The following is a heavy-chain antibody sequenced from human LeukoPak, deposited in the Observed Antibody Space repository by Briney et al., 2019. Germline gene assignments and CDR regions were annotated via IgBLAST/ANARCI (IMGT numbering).Heavy chain of an antibody. J-gene: IGHJ4*02. CDR3: AKGPWVRVPFDY. CDR1: GFTFSSYA. V-gene: IGHV3-23*01. D-gene: IGHD3-16*01. CDR2: ISGSGGST. Sequence: GGSLRLSCAASGFTFSSYAMSWVRQAPGKGLEWVSAISGSGGSTYYADSVKGRFTISRDNSKNTLYLRMNSLRAEDTAGYYCAKGPWVRVPFDYWGQGTLVTVSS.